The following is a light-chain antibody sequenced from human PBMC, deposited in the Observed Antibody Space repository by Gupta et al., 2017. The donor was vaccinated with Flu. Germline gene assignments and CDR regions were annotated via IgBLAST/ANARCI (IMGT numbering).Light chain of an antibody. CDR1: QSVSSSY. CDR2: GAS. CDR3: QQYGSSPKT. J-gene: IGKJ1*01. V-gene: IGKV3-20*01. Sequence: RAPLSCRASQSVSSSYIAWYQQKPGQAPRLLIYGASSRGTGIPDRFSGSGSATDFTLTISRLEPEDFAVYYCQQYGSSPKTFGQGTKVEIK.